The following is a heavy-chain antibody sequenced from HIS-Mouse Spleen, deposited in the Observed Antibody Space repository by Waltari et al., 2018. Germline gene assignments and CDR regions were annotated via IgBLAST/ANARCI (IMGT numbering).Heavy chain of an antibody. Sequence: QVQLVESGGGVVQPGRSLRLSCAASGFTFSSYSMLWLRPAPGKGLEWVAVISYDGSNKYYADSVKGRFTISRDNSKNTLYLQMNSLRAEDTAVYYCARDPWGTGDRVGVIDYWGQGTLVTVSS. CDR1: GFTFSSYS. J-gene: IGHJ4*02. D-gene: IGHD7-27*01. V-gene: IGHV3-30-3*01. CDR3: ARDPWGTGDRVGVIDY. CDR2: ISYDGSNK.